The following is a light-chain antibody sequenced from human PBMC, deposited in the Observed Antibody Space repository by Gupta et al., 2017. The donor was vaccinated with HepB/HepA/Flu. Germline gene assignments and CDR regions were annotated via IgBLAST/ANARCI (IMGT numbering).Light chain of an antibody. Sequence: EVVLTQSPDTLSLSPGERATLSCRASHGVSNYLAWYQQKPGQAPRLLIYDASDRATGIPARFSGSGSGTDFTLTISSLEPEDFAVYYCQQRTNWPLTFGGGTKVEIK. CDR1: HGVSNY. V-gene: IGKV3-11*01. CDR2: DAS. J-gene: IGKJ4*01. CDR3: QQRTNWPLT.